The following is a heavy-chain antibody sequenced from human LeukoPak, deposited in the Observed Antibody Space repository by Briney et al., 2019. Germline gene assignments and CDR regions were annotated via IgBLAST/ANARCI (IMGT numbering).Heavy chain of an antibody. D-gene: IGHD6-25*01. CDR3: ARRPRIAAPKLDY. Sequence: PSETLSLTCTVYGGSFSCYYWSWIRQPPGKGLEWIGEINHSGSTNYNPSLKSRVTISVDTSKNQFSLKLSSVTAADTAVYYCARRPRIAAPKLDYWGQGTLVTVSS. CDR2: INHSGST. CDR1: GGSFSCYY. J-gene: IGHJ4*02. V-gene: IGHV4-34*01.